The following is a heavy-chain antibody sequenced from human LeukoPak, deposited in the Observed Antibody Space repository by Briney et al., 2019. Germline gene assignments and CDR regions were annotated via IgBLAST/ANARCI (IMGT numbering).Heavy chain of an antibody. CDR3: AGTRIATGWFDP. D-gene: IGHD3-22*01. CDR1: GFTFSSYS. V-gene: IGHV3-21*01. Sequence: GGSLRLSCAASGFTFSSYSMNWVRQAPGKGLEWVSSISSSSGYIYYADSVKGRFTISRDNAKNSLYLQMNSLRAEDTAVYYCAGTRIATGWFDPWGQGTLVTVSS. J-gene: IGHJ5*02. CDR2: ISSSSGYI.